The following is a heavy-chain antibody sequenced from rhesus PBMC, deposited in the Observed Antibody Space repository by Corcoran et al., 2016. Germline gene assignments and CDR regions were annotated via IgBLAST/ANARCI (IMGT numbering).Heavy chain of an antibody. V-gene: IGHV4-65*01. CDR3: ARHTVGTHDH. CDR1: GGPLSSRNW. Sequence: QVQLQESGPGLVKPSETLSLTCAVSGGPLSSRNWWSWTPQPPGKGLEWVGDISGSSGSTYYTASLRSRVTFSTDTSKNQFSLRLSSVTAADTAVYYCARHTVGTHDHWGQGVLVTVSS. D-gene: IGHD5-24*01. J-gene: IGHJ4*01. CDR2: ISGSSGST.